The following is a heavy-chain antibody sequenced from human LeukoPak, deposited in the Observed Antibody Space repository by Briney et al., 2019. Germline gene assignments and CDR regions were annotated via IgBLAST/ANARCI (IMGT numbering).Heavy chain of an antibody. Sequence: ASVKVSCKVSGYTLTELSMHWVRQAPGKGLEWMGGFDPEDGETIYAQKFQGRVTMTEDTSTDTAYMELSSLRSEDTAVYYCARELAATDCSSTSCYENGFDYWGQGTLVTVSS. CDR1: GYTLTELS. J-gene: IGHJ4*02. V-gene: IGHV1-24*01. CDR3: ARELAATDCSSTSCYENGFDY. CDR2: FDPEDGET. D-gene: IGHD2-2*01.